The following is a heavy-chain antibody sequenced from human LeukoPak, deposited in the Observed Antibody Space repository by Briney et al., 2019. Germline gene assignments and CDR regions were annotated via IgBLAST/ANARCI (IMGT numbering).Heavy chain of an antibody. CDR3: VRDASASFRHFDY. Sequence: QAGGPLRLSCAVSGFTLGDYCMHWVRQVPGKGLEWVSGISWNGAMIGYADSVKGRFTISRDNANNSVYLQMNSLRAEDTALYYCVRDASASFRHFDYWGQGTQVTVSS. V-gene: IGHV3-9*01. CDR2: ISWNGAMI. CDR1: GFTLGDYC. J-gene: IGHJ4*02. D-gene: IGHD2-2*01.